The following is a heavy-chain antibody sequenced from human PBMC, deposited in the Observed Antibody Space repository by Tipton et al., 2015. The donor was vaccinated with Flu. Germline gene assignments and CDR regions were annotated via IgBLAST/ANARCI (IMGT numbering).Heavy chain of an antibody. V-gene: IGHV4-28*01. D-gene: IGHD2-8*01. CDR3: ARMRERDCTLGVCYLWYFDV. CDR2: ISSSGST. CDR1: GYSINNTQF. J-gene: IGHJ2*01. Sequence: TLSLTCAVSGYSINNTQFWGWIRQPPGKGLDYIGQISSSGSTDNNPSLKSRVTISVDTSKNQVSLHLTSVTAADSAIYYCARMRERDCTLGVCYLWYFDVWGRGTSVTVSS.